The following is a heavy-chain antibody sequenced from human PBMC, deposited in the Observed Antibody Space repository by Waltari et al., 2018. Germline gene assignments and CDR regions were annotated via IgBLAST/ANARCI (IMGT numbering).Heavy chain of an antibody. Sequence: QVQLQPWGAGLLKPSETLSLTCGVSGGSFSGYYWGWIRQPPGKGLEWFGGGDHVGRATYPPSLKSRVTMSVDTSSKQFYLKMISVAAADTAVYYCARGNGGYSDWGPGALVAVSS. CDR3: ARGNGGYSD. J-gene: IGHJ4*02. D-gene: IGHD1-26*01. CDR2: GDHVGRA. V-gene: IGHV4-34*02. CDR1: GGSFSGYY.